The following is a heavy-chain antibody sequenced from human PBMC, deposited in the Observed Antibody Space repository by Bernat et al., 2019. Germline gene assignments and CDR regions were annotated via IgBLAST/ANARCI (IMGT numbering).Heavy chain of an antibody. D-gene: IGHD5-18*01. CDR1: GFTFSSYG. Sequence: QVQLVESGGGVVQPGRSPRLSCAASGFTFSSYGMHWVRQAPGKGLEWVAVISYDGSNKYYADSVKGRFTISRDNSKNTLYLQMNSLRAEDTAVYYCAKDPVDTEYYFDYWGQGTLVTVSS. V-gene: IGHV3-30*18. CDR2: ISYDGSNK. CDR3: AKDPVDTEYYFDY. J-gene: IGHJ4*02.